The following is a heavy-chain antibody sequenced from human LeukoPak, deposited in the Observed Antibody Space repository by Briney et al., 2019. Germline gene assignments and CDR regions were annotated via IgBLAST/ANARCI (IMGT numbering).Heavy chain of an antibody. CDR3: ARGLHDYGDYVYLL. CDR2: IYYSGST. CDR1: GGSISSGGYY. V-gene: IGHV4-31*03. J-gene: IGHJ4*02. D-gene: IGHD4-17*01. Sequence: SQTLSLTCTVSGGSISSGGYYWSWIRQHPGKGLEWIGYIYYSGSTYYNPSLKSRVTISVDTSKNQFSLKLSSVTAADTAVYYCARGLHDYGDYVYLLWGQGTLVTVSS.